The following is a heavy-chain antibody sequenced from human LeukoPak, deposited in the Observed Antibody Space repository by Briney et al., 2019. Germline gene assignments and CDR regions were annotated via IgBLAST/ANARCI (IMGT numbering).Heavy chain of an antibody. D-gene: IGHD1-26*01. CDR3: ARDRYSGFTGYYYYMDV. Sequence: GGSLRLSCAASGFTFSSYAMHWVRQAPGKGLEWVAVISYDGSNKYYADSVEGRFTISRDNSKNTLYLQMNSLRAEDTAAYYCARDRYSGFTGYYYYMDVWGKGTTVTVSS. CDR2: ISYDGSNK. V-gene: IGHV3-30*04. J-gene: IGHJ6*03. CDR1: GFTFSSYA.